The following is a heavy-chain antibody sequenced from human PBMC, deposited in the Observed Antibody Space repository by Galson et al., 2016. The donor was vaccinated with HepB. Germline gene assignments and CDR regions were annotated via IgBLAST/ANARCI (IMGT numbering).Heavy chain of an antibody. CDR2: ISPYNGDT. V-gene: IGHV1-18*01. J-gene: IGHJ4*02. CDR1: GYTFVDYY. CDR3: ARRMTTHMAAFDY. D-gene: IGHD4-11*01. Sequence: SCKAFGYTFVDYYVAWVRQAPGQGPEWMGWISPYNGDTKSPPKVQGGVTMTTDRPTPTAYLELQSLRSYETAVYYCARRMTTHMAAFDYWGQGTLVTVSS.